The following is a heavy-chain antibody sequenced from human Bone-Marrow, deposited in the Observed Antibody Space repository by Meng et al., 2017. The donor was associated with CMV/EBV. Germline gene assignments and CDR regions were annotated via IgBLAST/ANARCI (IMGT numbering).Heavy chain of an antibody. Sequence: GGSLRLSCAASGFTFSDHYMDWVRQAPGKGLEWVSSISSSSSYIYYADSVKGRFTISRDNAKNSLYLQMNSLRAEDTAVYYCARDRTRVVGAFYYYYGMDVWGQGTTVAFSS. CDR1: GFTFSDHY. D-gene: IGHD1-26*01. CDR2: ISSSSSYI. V-gene: IGHV3-21*01. J-gene: IGHJ6*02. CDR3: ARDRTRVVGAFYYYYGMDV.